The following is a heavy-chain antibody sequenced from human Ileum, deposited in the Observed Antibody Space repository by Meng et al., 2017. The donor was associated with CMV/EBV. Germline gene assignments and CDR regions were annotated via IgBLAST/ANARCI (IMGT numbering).Heavy chain of an antibody. Sequence: ASVKVSCKTSGFTFTAYYLHWVRQAPGQGLEWMGWINPQNGDTKYAQNFQGRVTMTRDTSISTAYMELSSLKSDDTAVYYCASVWYSAYDPFDCWGQGTLVTVSS. CDR2: INPQNGDT. V-gene: IGHV1-2*02. D-gene: IGHD5-12*01. CDR1: GFTFTAYY. CDR3: ASVWYSAYDPFDC. J-gene: IGHJ4*02.